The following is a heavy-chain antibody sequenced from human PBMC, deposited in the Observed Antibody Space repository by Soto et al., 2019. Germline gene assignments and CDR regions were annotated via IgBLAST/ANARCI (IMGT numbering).Heavy chain of an antibody. J-gene: IGHJ3*02. CDR3: ARARSSSWGLDACDM. D-gene: IGHD6-13*01. Sequence: EVQLVESGGDLVQPGGSLRLSCAASGFTFSDHYMDWVRQAPGKGLEWVGRIRNKANSYTTEYAASVKGRFTISRDDSLNSLYLQMNSLKTEDTAVYYWARARSSSWGLDACDMWGQGTMVTVSS. V-gene: IGHV3-72*01. CDR1: GFTFSDHY. CDR2: IRNKANSYTT.